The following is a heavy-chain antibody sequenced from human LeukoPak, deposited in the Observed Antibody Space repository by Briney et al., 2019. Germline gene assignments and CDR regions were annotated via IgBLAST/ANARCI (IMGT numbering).Heavy chain of an antibody. J-gene: IGHJ5*02. D-gene: IGHD3-22*01. V-gene: IGHV4-39*07. CDR3: ARETYYYDSSGYWNWFDP. CDR2: IYYSGST. CDR1: GGSISSSSYY. Sequence: SETLSLTCTVSGGSISSSSYYWGWIRQPPGEGLEWIGCIYYSGSTYYNPSLKSRVTISVDTSKNQFSLKLSSVTAADTAVYYCARETYYYDSSGYWNWFDPWGQGTLVTVSS.